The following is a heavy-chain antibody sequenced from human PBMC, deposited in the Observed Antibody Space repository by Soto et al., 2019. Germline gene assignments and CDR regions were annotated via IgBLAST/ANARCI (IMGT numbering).Heavy chain of an antibody. CDR2: LYYSGTT. J-gene: IGHJ3*02. CDR3: TVVRPTSNWYSFYI. D-gene: IGHD6-13*01. Sequence: SETRSLTCTVSGGSISSGTYYWGWIRQSPGRGMEWIGSLYYSGTTYYNPSLKSRATICGDVSKNQFTLKLSSVTAANTAVYFSTVVRPTSNWYSFYIWGQGTPVTVS. CDR1: GGSISSGTYY. V-gene: IGHV4-39*01.